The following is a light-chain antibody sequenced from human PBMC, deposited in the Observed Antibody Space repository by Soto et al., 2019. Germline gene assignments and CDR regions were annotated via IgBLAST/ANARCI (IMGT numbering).Light chain of an antibody. CDR2: GAS. V-gene: IGKV3-20*01. CDR1: QSVSSRY. J-gene: IGKJ1*01. Sequence: EIVLTQSPGTLSLSPGERATLSCRASQSVSSRYLARYQQKPGQAPRLLIYGASSRATGIPDRFSGSGSGTDFTLTISRLEPEDFAVYYCQQYGNSPLTFGQGTKVEIK. CDR3: QQYGNSPLT.